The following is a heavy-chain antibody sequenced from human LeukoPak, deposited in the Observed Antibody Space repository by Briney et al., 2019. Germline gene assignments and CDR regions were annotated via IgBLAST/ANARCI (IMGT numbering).Heavy chain of an antibody. CDR1: GGSFIGYY. CDR2: INHSGST. V-gene: IGHV4-34*01. Sequence: PSETLSLTCAVYGGSFIGYYWSWSRQPPGKGLEWIGEINHSGSTNYNPSLKSRVTISVDTSKNQFSLKLSSVTAADTAVYYCARGLSTPRYYYDSSGYYRTYDYYYMAVWGKATTVTVSS. CDR3: ARGLSTPRYYYDSSGYYRTYDYYYMAV. D-gene: IGHD3-22*01. J-gene: IGHJ6*03.